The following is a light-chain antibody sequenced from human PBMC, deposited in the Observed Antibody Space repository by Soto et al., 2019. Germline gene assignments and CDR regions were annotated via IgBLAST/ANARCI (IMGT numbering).Light chain of an antibody. Sequence: VLKPSPGTLSLSEGDRATLSCRASQSVSSSAFAWYQQKPGQAPRLLIFGTSSRATGIPDRFRGSGSGKEFNLTITRLEPEDFAVYYCQQYGNSRFTFGRGTKREI. CDR2: GTS. V-gene: IGKV3-20*01. CDR1: QSVSSSA. J-gene: IGKJ2*01. CDR3: QQYGNSRFT.